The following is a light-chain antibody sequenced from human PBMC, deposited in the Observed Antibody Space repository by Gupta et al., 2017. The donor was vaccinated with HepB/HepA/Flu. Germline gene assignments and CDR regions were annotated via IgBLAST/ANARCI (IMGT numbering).Light chain of an antibody. J-gene: IGLJ3*02. Sequence: QSALTQPASVSGSPGQSITISCTGSRSDVGSYNLVSWYPQHPCKAPKLMIYEVNKRPSGVSNRFFGAKSGNTASLTIYGLQAEDEADYFCCSYAGDSIVLFGGGTKLTVL. V-gene: IGLV2-23*02. CDR2: EVN. CDR1: RSDVGSYNL. CDR3: CSYAGDSIVL.